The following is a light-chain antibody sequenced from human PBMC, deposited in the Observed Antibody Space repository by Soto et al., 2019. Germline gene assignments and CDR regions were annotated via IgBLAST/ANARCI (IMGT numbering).Light chain of an antibody. CDR3: QQRT. V-gene: IGKV1-5*03. J-gene: IGKJ1*01. CDR1: QEIRDW. CDR2: KAS. Sequence: DTQLTQSPSTLSASIRDRVTITCRASQEIRDWLAWYQQRPGKAPKLLIYKASTLQSGVPLRFSGSGSGTEFTLTISSLQPDDFATYYCQQRTFGQGTKVEI.